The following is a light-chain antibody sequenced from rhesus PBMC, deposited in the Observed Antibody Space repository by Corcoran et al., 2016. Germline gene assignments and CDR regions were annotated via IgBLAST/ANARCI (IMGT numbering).Light chain of an antibody. J-gene: IGKJ4*01. CDR2: SAS. CDR3: QQHNSNPPT. Sequence: DIQMTQSPSSLSASVGDRVNITCQASQGISNWLAWYQQKQGKAPKLLIYSASSLQSGVPSRFIGSGSGTEFTLTISSLQPEDFATYYCQQHNSNPPTFGGGTKLEIK. CDR1: QGISNW. V-gene: IGKV1-33*02.